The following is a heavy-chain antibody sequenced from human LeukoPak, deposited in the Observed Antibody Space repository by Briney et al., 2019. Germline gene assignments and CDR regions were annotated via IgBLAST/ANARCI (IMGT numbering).Heavy chain of an antibody. CDR2: IIPIFGTA. D-gene: IGHD4-23*01. CDR1: GGTFSSYA. CDR3: ARGPERGNSSPYYYYYYMDV. Sequence: GASVKVSCKASGGTFSSYATSWVRQAPGQGLEWMGGIIPIFGTANYAQKFQGRVTITADESTSTAYMELSSLRSEDTAVYYCARGPERGNSSPYYYYYYMDVWGKGTTVTVSS. V-gene: IGHV1-69*13. J-gene: IGHJ6*03.